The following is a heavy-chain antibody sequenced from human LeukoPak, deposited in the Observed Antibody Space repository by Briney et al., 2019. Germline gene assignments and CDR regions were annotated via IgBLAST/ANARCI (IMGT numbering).Heavy chain of an antibody. CDR1: GYTFTSYG. D-gene: IGHD6-13*01. CDR2: INAYNGNT. CDR3: ARWAGRLISSSWLDY. Sequence: ASVKVSCKASGYTFTSYGISWVRWAPGQGLEWMGWINAYNGNTNYAQMLQGRVTMTTDTSTSTAYMELRSLRSDDTAVYYCARWAGRLISSSWLDYWGQGTLVTVPS. J-gene: IGHJ4*02. V-gene: IGHV1-18*01.